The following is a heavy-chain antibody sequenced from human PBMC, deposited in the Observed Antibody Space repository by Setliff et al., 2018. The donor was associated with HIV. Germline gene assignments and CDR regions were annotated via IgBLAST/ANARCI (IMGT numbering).Heavy chain of an antibody. Sequence: PSETLSLTCTVSGGSISSGGYYWSWIRQHPGKGLEWIGYIYYSGSTYYNPSLKSRVTISVDTSKNQFSLKLSSVTAADTAVYYCAGDYVGSGRPFDYRGQGTLVTVSS. D-gene: IGHD1-1*01. V-gene: IGHV4-31*03. CDR2: IYYSGST. CDR3: AGDYVGSGRPFDY. CDR1: GGSISSGGYY. J-gene: IGHJ4*02.